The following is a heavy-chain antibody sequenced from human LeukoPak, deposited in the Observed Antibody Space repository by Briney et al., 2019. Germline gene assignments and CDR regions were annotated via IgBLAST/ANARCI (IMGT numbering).Heavy chain of an antibody. J-gene: IGHJ4*02. CDR3: ARGPHERSGYPDD. D-gene: IGHD3-22*01. CDR2: ISPYNGNT. Sequence: VASVKVSCKPYGYTFNTYGITWVRQAPGQGLEWMGWISPYNGNTNYAQKFQGRVTMTTDTATSTAYMELRSLRSDDTAVYYCARGPHERSGYPDDWGQGTLVTVSS. CDR1: GYTFNTYG. V-gene: IGHV1-18*01.